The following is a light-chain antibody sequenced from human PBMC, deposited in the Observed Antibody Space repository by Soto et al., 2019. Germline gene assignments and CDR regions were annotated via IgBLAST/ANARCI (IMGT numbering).Light chain of an antibody. J-gene: IGLJ1*01. V-gene: IGLV2-11*01. CDR1: SSDVGGYNY. CDR3: SSYTNINTRACV. Sequence: QSVLTQPRSVSGSPGQSVTISCTGTSSDVGGYNYVSWYQQHPGKAPKLMIYDVGKRPSGVPDRFSGSKSDNTASLTISGLQAEDEADYYCSSYTNINTRACVFGTGTKVTVL. CDR2: DVG.